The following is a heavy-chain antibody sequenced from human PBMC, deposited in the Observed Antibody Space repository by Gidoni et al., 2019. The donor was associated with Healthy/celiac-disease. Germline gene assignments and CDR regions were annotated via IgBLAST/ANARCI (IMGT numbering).Heavy chain of an antibody. V-gene: IGHV3-23*04. J-gene: IGHJ4*02. CDR2: ISGSGGST. CDR3: AKDPPIAVAGPSPFDY. D-gene: IGHD6-19*01. CDR1: GFTFSSYA. Sequence: EVQLVESGGGLVQPGGSLRLSCAASGFTFSSYARSWVRQAPGKGLEWVSAISGSGGSTYYADSVKGRFTISRDNSKNTLYLQMNSLRAEDTAVYYCAKDPPIAVAGPSPFDYWGQGTLVTVSS.